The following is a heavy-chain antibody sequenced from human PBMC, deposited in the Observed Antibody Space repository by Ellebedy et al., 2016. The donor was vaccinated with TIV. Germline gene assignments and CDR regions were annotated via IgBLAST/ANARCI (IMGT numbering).Heavy chain of an antibody. Sequence: WIRQPPGKALEWLARIDWDDEKFYSTSLRTRLTISKDTSKNQVVLSMTNMDPVDTATYYCARMGYYDSSAKYWFDPWGQGTLVTVSS. CDR3: ARMGYYDSSAKYWFDP. J-gene: IGHJ5*02. D-gene: IGHD3-22*01. CDR2: IDWDDEK. V-gene: IGHV2-70*04.